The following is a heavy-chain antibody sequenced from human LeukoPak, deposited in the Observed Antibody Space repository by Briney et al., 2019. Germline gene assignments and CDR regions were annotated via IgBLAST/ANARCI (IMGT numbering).Heavy chain of an antibody. CDR3: AKGGYTTWFDP. CDR2: IRSNGGDT. Sequence: PGGSPRLSCAASGFTFREYSMSWVRQAPGKGLEWVSNIRSNGGDTYYTDSVKGRFTISRDNSKNTLYLEMNSLRAGDTAVYYCAKGGYTTWFDPWGQGTLVTVSS. D-gene: IGHD2-15*01. V-gene: IGHV3-23*01. CDR1: GFTFREYS. J-gene: IGHJ5*02.